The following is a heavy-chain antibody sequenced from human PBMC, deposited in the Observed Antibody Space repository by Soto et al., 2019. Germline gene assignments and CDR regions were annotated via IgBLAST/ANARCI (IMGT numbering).Heavy chain of an antibody. CDR3: ARVLLVRGVITPFGAFDI. J-gene: IGHJ3*02. D-gene: IGHD3-10*01. CDR1: GFTFSSYA. CDR2: ISSNGGST. Sequence: GGSLRLSCAASGFTFSSYAMRWVRQAPGKGLEYVSAISSNGGSTYYANSVKGSFTISRDNSKNTLYLQMGSLRAEDMAVYYCARVLLVRGVITPFGAFDIWGQGTMVTVSS. V-gene: IGHV3-64*01.